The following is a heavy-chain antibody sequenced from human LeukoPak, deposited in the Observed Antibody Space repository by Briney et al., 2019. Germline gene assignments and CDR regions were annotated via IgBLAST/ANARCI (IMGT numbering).Heavy chain of an antibody. CDR1: GYTFTSYG. CDR2: ISAYNGNT. V-gene: IGHV1-18*01. J-gene: IGHJ4*02. Sequence: ASVKVSCKASGYTFTSYGISWVRQAPGQGLEWMGWISAYNGNTNYAQKLQGRATMTTDTSTSTAYMELRSLRSDDTAVYYCASYTSYGSGSSNLDYWGQGTLVTVSS. D-gene: IGHD3-10*01. CDR3: ASYTSYGSGSSNLDY.